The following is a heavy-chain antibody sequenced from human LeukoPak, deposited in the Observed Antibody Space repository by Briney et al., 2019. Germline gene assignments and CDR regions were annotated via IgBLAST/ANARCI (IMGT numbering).Heavy chain of an antibody. Sequence: GRSLRLSCASSGFTFDDYAMHSVRQAPWKGLEGVSGISWNSGSIGYADSVKGRFTISRDNAKNSLYLQMNSLRAEDTALYYCAKDKGIYSGSYTGYFDYWGQGTLVTVSS. V-gene: IGHV3-9*01. CDR1: GFTFDDYA. D-gene: IGHD1-26*01. CDR3: AKDKGIYSGSYTGYFDY. CDR2: ISWNSGSI. J-gene: IGHJ4*02.